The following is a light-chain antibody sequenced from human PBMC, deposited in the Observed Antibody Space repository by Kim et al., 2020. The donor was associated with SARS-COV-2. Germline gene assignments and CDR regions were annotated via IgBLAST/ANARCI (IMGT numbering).Light chain of an antibody. CDR2: LNSDGSH. CDR1: SGHSSYA. Sequence: SVKLTCTLRSGHSSYAIAWHQQQPEKGPRYLMKLNSDGSHSKGDGIPDRFSGSSSGAERYLTISSLQSEDEADYYCQTWGTGIWVFGGGTKLTVL. J-gene: IGLJ3*02. V-gene: IGLV4-69*01. CDR3: QTWGTGIWV.